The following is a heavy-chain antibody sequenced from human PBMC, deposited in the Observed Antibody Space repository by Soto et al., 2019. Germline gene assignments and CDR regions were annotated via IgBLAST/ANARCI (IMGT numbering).Heavy chain of an antibody. CDR2: THYSGST. V-gene: IGHV4-31*11. CDR1: GGSISSGGYY. D-gene: IGHD3-10*01. CDR3: ARAAYYGSGSYSFSKGLYY. J-gene: IGHJ4*02. Sequence: QVQLQESGPGQVKPSQTLSLTCGVSGGSISSGGYYWTWIRQYPGKGLEWIGHTHYSGSTDYNPSLKSRVTISVDTSKNQFSLKLSSVTAADTAMYYCARAAYYGSGSYSFSKGLYYWGQGTLVTVSS.